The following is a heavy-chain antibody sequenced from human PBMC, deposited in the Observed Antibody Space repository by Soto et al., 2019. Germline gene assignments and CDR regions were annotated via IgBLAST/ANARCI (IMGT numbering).Heavy chain of an antibody. V-gene: IGHV4-34*01. J-gene: IGHJ4*02. Sequence: QVQLQQWGAGLLKPSETLSLTCTVYGGSFSGYYWNWIRQPPGKGLEWIGEINHSGSTNYNPSLNSRVTLSVDTSKNQFSLKLSSVTAADTAVYYCASGYGRNFDYWGQGTLVTVSS. CDR2: INHSGST. CDR3: ASGYGRNFDY. D-gene: IGHD3-10*01. CDR1: GGSFSGYY.